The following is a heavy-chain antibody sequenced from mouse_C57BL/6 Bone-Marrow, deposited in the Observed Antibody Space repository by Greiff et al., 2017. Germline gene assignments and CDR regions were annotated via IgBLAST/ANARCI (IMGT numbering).Heavy chain of an antibody. CDR2: INPNNGGT. CDR3: ARGGYDYDGPDDFDY. J-gene: IGHJ2*01. D-gene: IGHD2-4*01. V-gene: IGHV1-22*01. Sequence: VQLQQSGPELVKPGASVKMSCKASGYTFTDYNMHWVKQSHGKSLEWIGYINPNNGGTSYNQKFKGKATLTVNKSSSPAYMELRSLTSEDSAVYYCARGGYDYDGPDDFDYWGQGTTLTVSS. CDR1: GYTFTDYN.